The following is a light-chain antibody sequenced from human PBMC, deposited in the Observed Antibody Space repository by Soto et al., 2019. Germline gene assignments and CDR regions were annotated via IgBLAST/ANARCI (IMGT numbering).Light chain of an antibody. CDR1: QSISNW. Sequence: PSTLSASVGARVSITCRASQSISNWLAWYQQKPGKVPKLLIYAASTLQSGVPSRFSGSGSGTDFTLTISSLQPEDVATYYCQKYNSAPQTFGQGTKVDIK. V-gene: IGKV1-27*01. CDR3: QKYNSAPQT. J-gene: IGKJ1*01. CDR2: AAS.